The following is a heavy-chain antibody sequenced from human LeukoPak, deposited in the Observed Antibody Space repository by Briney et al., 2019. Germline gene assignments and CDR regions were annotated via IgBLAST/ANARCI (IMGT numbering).Heavy chain of an antibody. D-gene: IGHD3-3*01. CDR2: IYHSGST. CDR3: ARKKRTHDFGRGYKGAGWFDP. V-gene: IGHV4-30-2*01. Sequence: SQTLSLTCAVSGGSISSGGYSWSWIRQPPGKGLEWIGYIYHSGSTYYNPSLKSRVTISVDRSKNQFSLKLSSVTAADTAVYYCARKKRTHDFGRGYKGAGWFDPGAREPWSPSPQ. CDR1: GGSISSGGYS. J-gene: IGHJ5*02.